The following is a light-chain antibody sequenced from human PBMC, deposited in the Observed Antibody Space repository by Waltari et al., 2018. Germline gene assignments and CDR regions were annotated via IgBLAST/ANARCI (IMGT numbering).Light chain of an antibody. CDR1: QNIDGL. CDR2: EAS. V-gene: IGKV1-5*03. CDR3: QHFKNFPWT. J-gene: IGKJ1*01. Sequence: DIQMTQSPSTLSASVGGRVTITCRASQNIDGLLAWHQQKPGQAPKPLNYEASKLHTGVPSRFSGGGYGTEFTLTITDLQPDDFATYYCQHFKNFPWTFGQGTNVEV.